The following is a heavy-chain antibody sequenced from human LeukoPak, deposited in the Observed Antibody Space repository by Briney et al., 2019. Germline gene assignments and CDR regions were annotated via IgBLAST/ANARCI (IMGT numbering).Heavy chain of an antibody. CDR2: IYSGGST. CDR1: GFTFSSYA. J-gene: IGHJ4*02. Sequence: GGSLRLSCAASGFTFSSYAMSWVRQAPGKGLEWVSVIYSGGSTYYADSVKGRFTISRDNSKNTLYPQMNSLRAEDTAVYYCAREESIAALPVWGQGTLVTVSS. CDR3: AREESIAALPV. D-gene: IGHD6-6*01. V-gene: IGHV3-53*01.